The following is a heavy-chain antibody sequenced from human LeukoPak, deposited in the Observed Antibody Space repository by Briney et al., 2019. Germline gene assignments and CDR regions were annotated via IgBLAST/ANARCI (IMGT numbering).Heavy chain of an antibody. CDR2: ITGSGDST. CDR3: AKDSTHDYFYNYMDA. D-gene: IGHD5/OR15-5a*01. J-gene: IGHJ6*03. Sequence: GGSLRLSCAASGFTFSSYAMTWVRQAPGKGLEWVSVITGSGDSTYYADSVKGRSTISRDNSKNTLYLQMKSLGAEDTALYYCAKDSTHDYFYNYMDAWGKGTTVTVTS. CDR1: GFTFSSYA. V-gene: IGHV3-23*01.